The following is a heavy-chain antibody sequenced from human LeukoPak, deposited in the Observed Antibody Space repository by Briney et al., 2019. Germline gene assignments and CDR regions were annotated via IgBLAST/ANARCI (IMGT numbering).Heavy chain of an antibody. CDR1: GGTFSSYS. Sequence: ASVKVSCKASGGTFSSYSISWVRQAPGQGLEWMGGIIPIFGTANYAQNFQGRVTITADESSSTAFMELSSLRSEDTAVYYCARGAAGTRTLDYWGQGTLVTVSS. CDR3: ARGAAGTRTLDY. V-gene: IGHV1-69*13. J-gene: IGHJ4*02. D-gene: IGHD6-13*01. CDR2: IIPIFGTA.